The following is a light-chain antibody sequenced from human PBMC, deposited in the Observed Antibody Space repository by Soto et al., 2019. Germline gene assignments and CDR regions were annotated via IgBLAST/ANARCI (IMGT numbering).Light chain of an antibody. J-gene: IGKJ1*01. CDR2: DVS. Sequence: DIQMTQSTSTLSASVGDRVTITCRASQNIGRYLVWHQQKPGKSPKLLISDVSSLASGVPSRFTGSGSGTELTLTISSVQPDDFATYYRQPYKSYKTVGQGTRVESK. V-gene: IGKV1-5*01. CDR3: QPYKSYKT. CDR1: QNIGRY.